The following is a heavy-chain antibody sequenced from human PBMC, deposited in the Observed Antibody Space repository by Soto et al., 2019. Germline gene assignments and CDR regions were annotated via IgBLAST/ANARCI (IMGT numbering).Heavy chain of an antibody. CDR3: ARDLSSYWDY. V-gene: IGHV1-18*01. J-gene: IGHJ4*02. D-gene: IGHD5-18*01. CDR1: GYTFTSYG. CDR2: ISAYNGNT. Sequence: ASVKVSCKASGYTFTSYGISWARQAPGQGLEWMGWISAYNGNTNYAQKLEGRVTMTTDTSTSTAYMELRSLRSDDTAVYNCARDLSSYWDYWGQGTLVTVSS.